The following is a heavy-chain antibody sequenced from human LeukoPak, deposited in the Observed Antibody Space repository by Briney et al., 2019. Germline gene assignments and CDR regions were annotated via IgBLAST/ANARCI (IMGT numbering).Heavy chain of an antibody. CDR1: GFTFSNYW. D-gene: IGHD3-3*01. CDR2: IKQDGSEK. J-gene: IGHJ4*02. Sequence: GGSLRLSCAASGFTFSNYWMNWVRQAPGRGLEWVAIIKQDGSEKLYVDSVEGRFTISRDNAKNSLYLQMNSLRVEDTAVYYCARDQELEWLQSFDYWGQGTLVIVSS. CDR3: ARDQELEWLQSFDY. V-gene: IGHV3-7*01.